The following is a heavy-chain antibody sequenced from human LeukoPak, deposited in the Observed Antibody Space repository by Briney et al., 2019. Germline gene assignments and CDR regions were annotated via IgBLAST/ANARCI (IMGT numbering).Heavy chain of an antibody. J-gene: IGHJ5*02. D-gene: IGHD4-17*01. CDR3: ARSGAYGDYLVGWFDP. CDR1: GGSISSSSYY. V-gene: IGHV4-39*07. CDR2: IYYSGST. Sequence: PSETLSLTCTVSGGSISSSSYYWGWIRQPPGKGLEWIGSIYYSGSTYYNPSLKSRVTISVDTSKNQFSLKLSSVTAADTAVYYCARSGAYGDYLVGWFDPWGQGTLVTVSS.